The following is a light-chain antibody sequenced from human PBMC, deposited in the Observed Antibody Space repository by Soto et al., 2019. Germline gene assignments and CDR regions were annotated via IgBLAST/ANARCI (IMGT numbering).Light chain of an antibody. Sequence: QSALPQPASVSGSPGQSITISCTGTSRDIGFYNYVSWYQQYPGNAPKLIIFEVTNRPSGVSDRFSGSKSGNTASLTISGLLPEDGADYYCSSYTTRSTDVFGSGTKFTVL. J-gene: IGLJ1*01. V-gene: IGLV2-14*01. CDR1: SRDIGFYNY. CDR2: EVT. CDR3: SSYTTRSTDV.